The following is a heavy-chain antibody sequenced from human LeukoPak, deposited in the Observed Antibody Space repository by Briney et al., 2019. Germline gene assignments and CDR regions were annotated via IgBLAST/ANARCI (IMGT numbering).Heavy chain of an antibody. V-gene: IGHV4-4*07. CDR1: GGSISSYY. Sequence: SETLSLTCTVSGGSISSYYWSWIRQPAGKGLEWIGRIYTSGSTNYNPSLKSRVTMSVDTSKNQFSLKLSSVTAADTAVYYCARDTYYYDSSGYYAVDYWGQGTLVTVSS. CDR3: ARDTYYYDSSGYYAVDY. CDR2: IYTSGST. J-gene: IGHJ4*02. D-gene: IGHD3-22*01.